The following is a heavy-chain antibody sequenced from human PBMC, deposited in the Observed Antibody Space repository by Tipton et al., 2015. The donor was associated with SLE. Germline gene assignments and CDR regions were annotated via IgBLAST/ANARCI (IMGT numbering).Heavy chain of an antibody. D-gene: IGHD3-16*01. CDR1: GFTFSNYW. V-gene: IGHV3-7*01. CDR2: IKQDGSET. J-gene: IGHJ4*02. CDR3: ARSDGGH. Sequence: SLRLSCAASGFTFSNYWMSWVRQAPGKGLEWLANIKQDGSETYYVDSVKGRFTISRDNAKNSLYLQMNSLKAEDTAVYYCARSDGGHWGQGTLVTVSS.